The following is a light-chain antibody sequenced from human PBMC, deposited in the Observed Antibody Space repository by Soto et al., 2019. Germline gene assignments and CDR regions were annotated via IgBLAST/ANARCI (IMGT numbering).Light chain of an antibody. Sequence: DVQMTQSPFSLSASVGDRVTMTCRASQSIANYLNWYQQKPGKAPKLLVFAASSLLSGVPSRFSGTGSGTDFTLTISSLQPVDFATYYCQQGYSSPRTFGGGTKVEIK. CDR1: QSIANY. J-gene: IGKJ4*01. CDR2: AAS. V-gene: IGKV1-39*01. CDR3: QQGYSSPRT.